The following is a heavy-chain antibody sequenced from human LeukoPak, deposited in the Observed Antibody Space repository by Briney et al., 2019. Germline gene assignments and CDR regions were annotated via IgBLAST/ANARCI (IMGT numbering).Heavy chain of an antibody. CDR1: GGSFSNYY. CDR2: INHSGST. V-gene: IGHV4-34*01. J-gene: IGHJ4*02. CDR3: ARGRKFITYYYDSSGYYYSY. Sequence: SETLSLTCAVYGGSFSNYYWSWIRQPPGKGLEWIGEINHSGSTNYNPSLKSRVTISVDTSKNQFSLKLTYVTAADTAVYYCARGRKFITYYYDSSGYYYSYWGQGTLVTVSS. D-gene: IGHD3-22*01.